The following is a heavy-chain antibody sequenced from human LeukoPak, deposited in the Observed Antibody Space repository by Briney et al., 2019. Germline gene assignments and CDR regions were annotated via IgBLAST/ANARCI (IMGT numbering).Heavy chain of an antibody. Sequence: GGSLRLSCAASGFTVSSNYMSWVRQAPGKGLEWVSVIYSGGSTYYADSVKGRFTISRDNSKNTLYLQMNSLRAEDTAVYYCARDQSGVGGFDPWGQGTLVTASS. CDR3: ARDQSGVGGFDP. CDR2: IYSGGST. V-gene: IGHV3-66*01. J-gene: IGHJ5*02. D-gene: IGHD6-25*01. CDR1: GFTVSSNY.